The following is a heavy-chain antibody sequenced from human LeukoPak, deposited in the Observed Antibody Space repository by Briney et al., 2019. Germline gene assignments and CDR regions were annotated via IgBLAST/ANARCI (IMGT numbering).Heavy chain of an antibody. CDR1: GFTFSSYE. Sequence: GGSLRLSCAASGFTFSSYEMNWVRQAPGKGLEGVSYISSSGSTIYYADSVKGRFTISRDNAKNSLYLQMNSLRAEDTAVYYCARESAGELLWFGELSLVRNYFDYWGQGTLVTVSS. J-gene: IGHJ4*02. CDR3: ARESAGELLWFGELSLVRNYFDY. D-gene: IGHD3-10*01. V-gene: IGHV3-48*03. CDR2: ISSSGSTI.